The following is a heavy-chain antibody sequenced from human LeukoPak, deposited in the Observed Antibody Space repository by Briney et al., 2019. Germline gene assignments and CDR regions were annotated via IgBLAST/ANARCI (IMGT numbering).Heavy chain of an antibody. Sequence: SETLSLTCAVSGYSISSGYYWGWIRQPPGKGLEWIGSIYHSGSTYYNPSLKSRVTISVDTSKSQFSLKLSSVTAADTAVYYCARLGPAATHYYYYYYMDVWGKGTTVTVSS. J-gene: IGHJ6*03. D-gene: IGHD2-2*01. CDR2: IYHSGST. V-gene: IGHV4-38-2*01. CDR3: ARLGPAATHYYYYYYMDV. CDR1: GYSISSGYY.